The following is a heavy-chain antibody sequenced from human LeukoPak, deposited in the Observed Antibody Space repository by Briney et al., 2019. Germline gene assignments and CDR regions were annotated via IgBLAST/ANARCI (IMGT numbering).Heavy chain of an antibody. Sequence: PGGSLRLSCAASGFTFSSYGMTWVRQAPGKGVEWVSSISGSGGSTYHADSVKGRFTISRDNSKNTLYLQMKSLRADDTAVYYCAKDWGYFDYLEYWGQGTLVTVSS. J-gene: IGHJ4*02. CDR1: GFTFSSYG. V-gene: IGHV3-23*01. CDR3: AKDWGYFDYLEY. D-gene: IGHD3-9*01. CDR2: ISGSGGST.